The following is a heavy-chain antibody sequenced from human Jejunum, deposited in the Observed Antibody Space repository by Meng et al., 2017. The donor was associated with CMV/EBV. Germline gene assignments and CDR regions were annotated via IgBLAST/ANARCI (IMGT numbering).Heavy chain of an antibody. V-gene: IGHV3-66*01. CDR1: GLTVSSNY. Sequence: VQRVESGGDLVQPGESLILSCAASGLTVSSNYMSWLRQAPGKGLEWVSILYSSGITYYADSVKGRFTISRDNSKNTLYFQMNTLRAEDTAVYYCARWSGTYYDYWGQGTLVTVSS. CDR3: ARWSGTYYDY. CDR2: LYSSGIT. D-gene: IGHD1-26*01. J-gene: IGHJ4*02.